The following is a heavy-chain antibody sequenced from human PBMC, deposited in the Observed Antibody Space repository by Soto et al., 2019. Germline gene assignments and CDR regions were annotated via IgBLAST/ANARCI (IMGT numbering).Heavy chain of an antibody. D-gene: IGHD4-17*01. J-gene: IGHJ5*02. Sequence: PSETLSLTCTVSGGSISSGDYYWSWIRQPPGKGLDLIWYIYYSGSTYYNPSLKSRVTISVDTSKNQFSLKLSSVTAADTAVYYCARDSHRTVTTIGFDPWGQGTLVTVSS. V-gene: IGHV4-30-4*01. CDR1: GGSISSGDYY. CDR3: ARDSHRTVTTIGFDP. CDR2: IYYSGST.